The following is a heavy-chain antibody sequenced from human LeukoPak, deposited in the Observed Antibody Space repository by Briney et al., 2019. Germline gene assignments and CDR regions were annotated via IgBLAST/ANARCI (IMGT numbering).Heavy chain of an antibody. D-gene: IGHD7-27*01. Sequence: SETLSLTCTVSGGSIRNYYWSWIRQPPGKGLEWIAYIYHTGSTNYNPSLKRRVTISVDTSKNQVSLKLTSVTAADTAVYYCARHYSITGGRLSGYWLDPWGQGTLVTVSS. CDR3: ARHYSITGGRLSGYWLDP. CDR2: IYHTGST. CDR1: GGSIRNYY. V-gene: IGHV4-59*08. J-gene: IGHJ5*02.